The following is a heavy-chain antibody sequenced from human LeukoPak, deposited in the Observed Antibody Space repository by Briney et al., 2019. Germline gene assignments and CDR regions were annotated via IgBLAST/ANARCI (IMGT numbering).Heavy chain of an antibody. D-gene: IGHD3-10*01. V-gene: IGHV1-18*01. CDR2: INPYNDYT. CDR1: GDTFINYV. J-gene: IGHJ3*02. Sequence: ASVKVSCKASGDTFINYVIIWVRQAPGQGLDWMAWINPYNDYTKYAEKFQGRVTMTTDTSTSTAYMELRSLTADPTAVYYCARVVQTPTIRSAFDIWGQGTMVTVSS. CDR3: ARVVQTPTIRSAFDI.